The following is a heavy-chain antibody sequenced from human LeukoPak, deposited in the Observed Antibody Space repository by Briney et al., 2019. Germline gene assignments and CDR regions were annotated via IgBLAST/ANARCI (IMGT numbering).Heavy chain of an antibody. Sequence: GGSLRLSCVASGFTFINYAMSWVRQAPGKGLECVSVISNSGASTYYADSVKGRFTISRDNSKNTLYLQMNSLRASDTAMYYCARQSGGWYSDYDCWGQGTLVTVSS. CDR2: ISNSGAST. J-gene: IGHJ4*02. CDR3: ARQSGGWYSDYDC. D-gene: IGHD6-19*01. CDR1: GFTFINYA. V-gene: IGHV3-23*01.